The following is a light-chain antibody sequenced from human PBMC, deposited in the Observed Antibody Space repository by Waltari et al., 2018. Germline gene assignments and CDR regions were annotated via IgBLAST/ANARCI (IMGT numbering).Light chain of an antibody. CDR1: QSVGRT. Sequence: EIVLTQSPGTLSLSPGESAIVSCRASQSVGRTLAGYQQKPGQAPRLPIYGASNRATGIPDRFIGSGSGTEFSLTISGLEPEDSAVYCCQHYLRLPVAFGQGTKVEIK. V-gene: IGKV3-20*01. CDR2: GAS. J-gene: IGKJ1*01. CDR3: QHYLRLPVA.